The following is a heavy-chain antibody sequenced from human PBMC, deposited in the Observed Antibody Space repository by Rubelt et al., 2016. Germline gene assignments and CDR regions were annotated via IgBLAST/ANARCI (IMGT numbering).Heavy chain of an antibody. CDR1: GGSISSGGYY. D-gene: IGHD3-10*01. CDR3: ARVRRGWYFDL. J-gene: IGHJ2*01. V-gene: IGHV4-31*03. CDR2: INHSGST. Sequence: VQLQESGPGLVKPSQTLSLTCTVSGGSISSGGYYWSWIRQHPGKGLEWIGEINHSGSTNYNPSLKSRVTISVDTSKNQFSLKLSSVTAADTAVYYCARVRRGWYFDLWGRGTLVTVSS.